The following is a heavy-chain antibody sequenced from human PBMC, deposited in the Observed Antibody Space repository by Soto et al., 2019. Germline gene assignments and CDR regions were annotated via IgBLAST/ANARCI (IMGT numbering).Heavy chain of an antibody. CDR2: IKSKTDGGTT. CDR3: TTDRKSGYDLYYYYGMDV. Sequence: GGSLILSFFAFCFTFSNAWMSWVRQAPGKGLEWVGRIKSKTDGGTTDYAAPVKGRFTISRDDSKNTLYLQMNSLKTEDTAVYYCTTDRKSGYDLYYYYGMDVWGQCTTATVSS. J-gene: IGHJ6*02. CDR1: CFTFSNAW. V-gene: IGHV3-15*01. D-gene: IGHD5-12*01.